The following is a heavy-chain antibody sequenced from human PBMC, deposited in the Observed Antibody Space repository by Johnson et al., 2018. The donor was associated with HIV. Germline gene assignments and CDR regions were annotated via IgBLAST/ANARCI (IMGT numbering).Heavy chain of an antibody. J-gene: IGHJ3*02. Sequence: VQLVESGGGVVQPGGSLRLSCAGSGFIFSNYWMNWVRQAPGKGLEWVANIKGDGSEKYYVDSVKGRFTISRDNAKNSLYVQMNSLRAEDTAVYYCARGLRVGAIDAFDIWGQGTTVTVSS. CDR2: IKGDGSEK. CDR3: ARGLRVGAIDAFDI. CDR1: GFIFSNYW. D-gene: IGHD1-26*01. V-gene: IGHV3-7*05.